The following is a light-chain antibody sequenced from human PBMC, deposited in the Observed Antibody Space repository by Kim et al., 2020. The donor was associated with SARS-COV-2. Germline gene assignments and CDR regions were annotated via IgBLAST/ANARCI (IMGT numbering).Light chain of an antibody. J-gene: IGLJ1*01. V-gene: IGLV1-51*01. CDR1: SSNIGNSY. CDR2: DSD. CDR3: GTWDTSLSAYV. Sequence: QSVLTQPPSFSAAPGQKVTISCSGSSSNIGNSYISWYQQLPGTAPKLLIYDSDKRPSGIPDRFSGSQSGTSATLGITGLQTGDEADYYCGTWDTSLSAYVFGTGTKVTVL.